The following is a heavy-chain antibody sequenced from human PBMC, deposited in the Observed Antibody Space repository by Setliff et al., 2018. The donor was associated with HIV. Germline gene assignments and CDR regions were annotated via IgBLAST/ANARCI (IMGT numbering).Heavy chain of an antibody. CDR3: AGGTIVAPGGYFYYMDV. Sequence: SETLSLTCSVSGASINSSLYYWSWIRQPPGKGLDWVGNIYYSGTNYNPSLKSRVTISVDTSKHQISLKLNSVTAADTAVYHCAGGTIVAPGGYFYYMDVWGKGATVTV. J-gene: IGHJ6*03. V-gene: IGHV4-61*01. D-gene: IGHD6-6*01. CDR1: GASINSSLYY. CDR2: IYYSGT.